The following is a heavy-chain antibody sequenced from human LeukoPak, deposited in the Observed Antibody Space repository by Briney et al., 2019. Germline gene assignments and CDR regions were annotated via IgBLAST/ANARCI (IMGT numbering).Heavy chain of an antibody. CDR3: AKDITRYGGNAVDY. V-gene: IGHV3-30*18. D-gene: IGHD4-23*01. J-gene: IGHJ4*02. Sequence: GGSLRLSCAASGFTFSSYGIHWVRQAPGKGLEWVAVISYDGSNKYCADSLKGRFTISRDNSKNTLYLQMNSLRAEDAAVYYCAKDITRYGGNAVDYWGQGTLVTVSS. CDR2: ISYDGSNK. CDR1: GFTFSSYG.